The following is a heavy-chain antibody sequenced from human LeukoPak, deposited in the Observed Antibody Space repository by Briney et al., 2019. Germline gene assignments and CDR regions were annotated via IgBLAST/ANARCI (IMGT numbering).Heavy chain of an antibody. CDR1: GFPFSNYG. D-gene: IGHD1-26*01. CDR3: AREIMGGTFDY. CDR2: ITSSSDSK. J-gene: IGHJ4*02. Sequence: PGGSLRLSCAASGFPFSNYGMNWVRQAPGKGLEWVSSITSSSDSKYYADSIKGRFTISRDNARNSLHLQMTSLRADDTAIYYCAREIMGGTFDYWGQGALVSVSS. V-gene: IGHV3-21*04.